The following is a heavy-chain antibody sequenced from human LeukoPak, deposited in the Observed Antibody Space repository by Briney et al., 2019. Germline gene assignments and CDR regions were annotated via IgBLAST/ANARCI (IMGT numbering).Heavy chain of an antibody. V-gene: IGHV3-11*01. CDR1: GYSISSGYY. CDR2: ISSSGTTI. Sequence: PSETLSLTCAVSGYSISSGYYWGWIRQPPGKGLEWLSYISSSGTTIYYADSVKGRFTISRDNAKNSLYLQMNSLRVEDTAVYSCAREVPVPVWGQGTLVTVSS. CDR3: AREVPVPV. J-gene: IGHJ4*02. D-gene: IGHD4-17*01.